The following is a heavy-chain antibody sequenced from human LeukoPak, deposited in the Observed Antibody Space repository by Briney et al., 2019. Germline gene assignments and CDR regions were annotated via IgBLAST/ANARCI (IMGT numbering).Heavy chain of an antibody. CDR3: AKARGFLGRLADY. D-gene: IGHD3-3*01. CDR2: ISGVGSGT. Sequence: GGSLRLSCAASGFTFSNYAMGWVRQAPGKGLGWVSGISGVGSGTYYADSVKGRFTISRDNSKSTLYLQMNSLGAEDTAVYYCAKARGFLGRLADYWGQGTLVTVSS. V-gene: IGHV3-23*01. J-gene: IGHJ4*02. CDR1: GFTFSNYA.